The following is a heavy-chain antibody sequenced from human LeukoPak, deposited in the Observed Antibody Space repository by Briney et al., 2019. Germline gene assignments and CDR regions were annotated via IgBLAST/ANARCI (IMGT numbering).Heavy chain of an antibody. CDR2: IYSGGST. V-gene: IGHV3-53*01. D-gene: IGHD1-7*01. Sequence: GGSLRLSCAASGFTVSSNYMNWVRQAPGKGLEWVSVIYSGGSTYYADSVKGRFTISRDNAKNSLYLQMNSLRAEDTAVYYCARVGDWNYGSYFDYWGQGTLVTVSS. CDR1: GFTVSSNY. CDR3: ARVGDWNYGSYFDY. J-gene: IGHJ4*02.